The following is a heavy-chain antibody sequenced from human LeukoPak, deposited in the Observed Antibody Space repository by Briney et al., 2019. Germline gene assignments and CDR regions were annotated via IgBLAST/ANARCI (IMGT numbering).Heavy chain of an antibody. CDR3: ARVLYNWNDCLDY. V-gene: IGHV3-74*01. J-gene: IGHJ4*02. D-gene: IGHD1-20*01. CDR2: ISGDGTTT. Sequence: QPGGSLRLSCAAPGFTFSNYWMHWVRQAPGKGLVWVSRISGDGTTTSYADSVKGRFTISRDNAKSTLYLQMNSLRAEDAAVYFCARVLYNWNDCLDYWGQGTLVTVSS. CDR1: GFTFSNYW.